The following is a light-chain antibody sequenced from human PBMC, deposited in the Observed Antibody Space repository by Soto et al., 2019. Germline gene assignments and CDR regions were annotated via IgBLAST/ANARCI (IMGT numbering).Light chain of an antibody. CDR3: CSYAGNYKYV. CDR1: SSDVGAYNF. V-gene: IGLV2-11*01. J-gene: IGLJ1*01. Sequence: ALTQPHSVSGSPGQSVTISCTGTSSDVGAYNFASWYQQRPGTAPRLIIYDVNKRPSGVPDRFSGSKSGNTASLTISGLQAEDEADYYCCSYAGNYKYVFGSGTKVTV. CDR2: DVN.